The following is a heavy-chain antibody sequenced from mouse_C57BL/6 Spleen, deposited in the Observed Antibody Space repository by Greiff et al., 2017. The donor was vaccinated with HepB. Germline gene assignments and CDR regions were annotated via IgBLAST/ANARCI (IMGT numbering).Heavy chain of an antibody. D-gene: IGHD1-1*01. V-gene: IGHV5-2*01. Sequence: EVKLMESGGGLVQPGESLKLSCESNEYEFPSHDMSWVRKTPEKRLELVAGINSDGGSTYYPDTMERRFIISRYNTKQTLYLHMSSMMSEYTALYYCAKHSYLVYWGQGTTLTVSS. CDR2: INSDGGST. J-gene: IGHJ2*01. CDR1: EYEFPSHD. CDR3: AKHSYLVY.